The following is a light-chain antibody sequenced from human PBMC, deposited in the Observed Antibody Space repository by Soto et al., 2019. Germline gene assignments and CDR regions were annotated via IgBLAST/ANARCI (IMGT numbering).Light chain of an antibody. CDR3: AAWDDGLNGWL. J-gene: IGLJ3*02. CDR2: EVS. Sequence: QSALTQPPSASGSPGQSVTISCTGTSSDVGGYKYVSWYQQHPGKAPKLMIYEVSKRPSGVPDRFSGYKSGNTASLTVSGLQAEDEADYYCAAWDDGLNGWLFGGGTKLTVL. V-gene: IGLV2-8*01. CDR1: SSDVGGYKY.